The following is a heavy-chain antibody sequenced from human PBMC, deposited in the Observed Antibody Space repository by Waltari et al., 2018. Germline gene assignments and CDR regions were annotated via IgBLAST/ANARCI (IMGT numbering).Heavy chain of an antibody. CDR1: GFSFSTYW. CDR3: ASSGFMDV. Sequence: EVQLVESGGGLVQPGGSLRLSCAASGFSFSTYWMNWACLVPGEGLVSLERIHPNGNTVLYADSVKGRFTISRDNAKNTLYLQMNSLTDDDTAVYYCASSGFMDVWGQGTTVTVSS. D-gene: IGHD3-10*01. CDR2: IHPNGNTV. V-gene: IGHV3-74*01. J-gene: IGHJ6*02.